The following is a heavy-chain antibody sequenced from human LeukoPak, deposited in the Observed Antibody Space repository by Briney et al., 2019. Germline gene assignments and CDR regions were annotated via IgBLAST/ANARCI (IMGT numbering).Heavy chain of an antibody. CDR3: AKEGYYDFWSGYTPFDF. D-gene: IGHD3-3*01. J-gene: IGHJ4*02. Sequence: GGSLRLSCAASGFTFSNYAISWVRQAPGKGLEWVSAISGSGDSSYYADSVKGRFTVSRDNSKNTLYLQMNSLRAEDTAVYYCAKEGYYDFWSGYTPFDFWGQGTLVTVSS. CDR2: ISGSGDSS. V-gene: IGHV3-23*01. CDR1: GFTFSNYA.